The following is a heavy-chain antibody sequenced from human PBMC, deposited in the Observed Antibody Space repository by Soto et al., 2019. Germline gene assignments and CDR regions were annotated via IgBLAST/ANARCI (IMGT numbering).Heavy chain of an antibody. CDR3: ARDFTVGAICSCVFDWSLDX. D-gene: IGHD3-9*01. J-gene: IGHJ6*01. CDR2: ICYDGSQT. V-gene: IGHV3-33*01. Sequence: GGSLRLSFAASGSTFNNYGIHWVRQAPGKGLEWVSFICYDGSQTMYAYSVKVRFTISIDNFQNTLYLQMDSLRAEDTAMYYCARDFTVGAICSCVFDWSLDXWGRVTPVTVSX. CDR1: GSTFNNYG.